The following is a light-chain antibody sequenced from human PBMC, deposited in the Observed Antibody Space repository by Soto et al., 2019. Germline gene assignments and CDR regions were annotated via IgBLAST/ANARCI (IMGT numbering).Light chain of an antibody. CDR3: HQYNRFPYT. CDR2: WAS. CDR1: QSISSS. J-gene: IGKJ2*01. V-gene: IGKV1-5*03. Sequence: DIQMTQSPSTLSASVGDRVIIACRASQSISSSLAWYQQKPGKAPNLLIYWASSLESGVPSRFSGSGSGTEFTLPISSLQPDDFATYYCHQYNRFPYTFGQGTKLEIK.